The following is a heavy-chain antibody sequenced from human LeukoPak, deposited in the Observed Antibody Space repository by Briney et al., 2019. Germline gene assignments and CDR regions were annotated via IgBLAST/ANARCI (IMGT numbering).Heavy chain of an antibody. CDR2: INPSGGST. J-gene: IGHJ4*02. D-gene: IGHD3-22*01. V-gene: IGHV1-46*01. CDR3: ARDLMGGYYDSSGYKAADFDY. CDR1: GYTFTSYY. Sequence: ASVKVSCKASGYTFTSYYMHWVRQAPGQGLEWMGIINPSGGSTSYAQKFQGRVTMTTDTSTSTAYMELRSLRSDDTAVYYCARDLMGGYYDSSGYKAADFDYWGQGTLVTVSS.